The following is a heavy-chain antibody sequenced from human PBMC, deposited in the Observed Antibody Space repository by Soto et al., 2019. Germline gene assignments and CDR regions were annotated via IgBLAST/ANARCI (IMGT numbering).Heavy chain of an antibody. CDR1: GGSISSYY. CDR3: ARDYSSSSWYYGFDY. CDR2: IYTSGST. V-gene: IGHV4-4*07. D-gene: IGHD6-13*01. J-gene: IGHJ4*02. Sequence: QVQLQESGPGLVKPSETLSLTCTVSGGSISSYYWSWIRQPAGKGLEWIGRIYTSGSTNYNPSLKSRVSMSVDTSKNQFSLKLSSVTAADAAVYYCARDYSSSSWYYGFDYWGQGTLVTVSS.